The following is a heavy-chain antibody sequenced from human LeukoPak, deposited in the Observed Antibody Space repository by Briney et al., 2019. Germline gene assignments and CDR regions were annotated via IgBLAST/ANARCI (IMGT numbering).Heavy chain of an antibody. J-gene: IGHJ2*01. D-gene: IGHD6-13*01. CDR2: INHSGST. V-gene: IGHV4-34*01. CDR1: GGSFSGYY. Sequence: SETLSLTCAVYGGSFSGYYWSWIRQPPGKGLEWIGEINHSGSTNYNPSLKSRVTISVDTSKNQFSLKLSSVTAADTAVYYCARADSSSSWYFDLWGRGTLVTVSS. CDR3: ARADSSSSWYFDL.